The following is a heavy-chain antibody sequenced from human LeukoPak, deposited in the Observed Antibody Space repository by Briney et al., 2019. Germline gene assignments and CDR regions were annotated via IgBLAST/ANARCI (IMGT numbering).Heavy chain of an antibody. CDR1: GFTFSSYD. CDR2: IGTAGDT. Sequence: PGGSLRLSCAASGFTFSSYDMHWVRQATGKGLEWVSAIGTAGDTYYPDSVKGRFTISRDNSKNTLYLQMNSLRAEDTAVYYCARETTPPYYYDSSGYFDYWGQGTLVTVSS. D-gene: IGHD3-22*01. CDR3: ARETTPPYYYDSSGYFDY. V-gene: IGHV3-13*01. J-gene: IGHJ4*02.